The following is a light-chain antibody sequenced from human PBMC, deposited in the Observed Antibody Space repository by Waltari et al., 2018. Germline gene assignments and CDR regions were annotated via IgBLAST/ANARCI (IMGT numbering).Light chain of an antibody. CDR1: QSPLYSHKSY. CDR2: WAS. V-gene: IGKV4-1*01. J-gene: IGKJ1*01. Sequence: DIVMTQSQASLTVSLGERAPVNCHSSQSPLYSHKSYLAWYKDKPGQPTKVLIYWASTRESGVHDRFSGSGSGTDFTLTISSLQAEDVAVYYCQQYYSPPQTFGQGTKVEIK. CDR3: QQYYSPPQT.